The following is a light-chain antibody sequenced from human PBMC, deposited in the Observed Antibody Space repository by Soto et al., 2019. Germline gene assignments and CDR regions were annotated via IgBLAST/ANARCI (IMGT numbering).Light chain of an antibody. CDR3: QQYNNWPPST. CDR2: GAF. Sequence: EILMTQSPVTLSVSPGERVTLSCRASQSVSDNLAWYQQKPGQAPSLLIYGAFTRATGVPARFSGAGSGTEFTLTISSLQSEDFAIYYCQQYNNWPPSTFGQGTKVDIK. CDR1: QSVSDN. J-gene: IGKJ1*01. V-gene: IGKV3-15*01.